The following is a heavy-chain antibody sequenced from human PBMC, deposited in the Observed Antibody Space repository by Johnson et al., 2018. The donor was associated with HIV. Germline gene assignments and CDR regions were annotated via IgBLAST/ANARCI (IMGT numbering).Heavy chain of an antibody. CDR1: GFTFSSYA. V-gene: IGHV3-30-3*01. D-gene: IGHD3-22*01. CDR3: AREKSYYYDSSGYYRRVGAFDI. CDR2: LSYDGSNT. Sequence: QMQLVESGGGVVQPGRSQRLSCTASGFTFSSYAMNWVRQAPGKGLEWVAVLSYDGSNTYYADSVKGRFTISRDNSKNTLYLQMNSLRAEDTAVYYCAREKSYYYDSSGYYRRVGAFDIWGQGTMVTVSS. J-gene: IGHJ3*02.